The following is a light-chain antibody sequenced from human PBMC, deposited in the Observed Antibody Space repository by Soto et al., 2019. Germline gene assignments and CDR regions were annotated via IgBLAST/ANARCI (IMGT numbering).Light chain of an antibody. V-gene: IGLV2-8*01. Sequence: QSALTQPPSASGSPGQSVTIPCTGTYSDIGAYNYVSWYQQRPGEAPKLIIYEVSKRPSGIPDLLFASQTANTASLTVSGPLADDVANYFCSSFEGTNSFVFGTGTKVPVL. CDR3: SSFEGTNSFV. CDR2: EVS. CDR1: YSDIGAYNY. J-gene: IGLJ1*01.